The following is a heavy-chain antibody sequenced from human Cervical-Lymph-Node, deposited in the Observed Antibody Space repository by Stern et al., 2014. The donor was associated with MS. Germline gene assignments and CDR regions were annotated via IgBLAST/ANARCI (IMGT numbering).Heavy chain of an antibody. V-gene: IGHV3-21*01. D-gene: IGHD4-17*01. CDR2: LSHNSTHT. J-gene: IGHJ4*02. CDR1: GFTFSHYS. CDR3: ARARVGDYARSPHLDS. Sequence: EVHLVESGGGLVKPGASLRLSCDASGFTFSHYSINWVRQAPGKGLEWISSLSHNSTHTYYADSVEGRFTISRDSAKDSVSLHMVSLRAEDTAVYYCARARVGDYARSPHLDSWGQGTLVTVSS.